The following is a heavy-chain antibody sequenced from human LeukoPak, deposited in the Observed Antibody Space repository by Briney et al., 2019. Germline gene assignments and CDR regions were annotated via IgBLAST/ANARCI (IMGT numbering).Heavy chain of an antibody. V-gene: IGHV4-39*07. J-gene: IGHJ6*03. CDR2: IYYSGST. CDR3: ARVLTIQSNMDV. Sequence: GSLRLSCAASGFSFSSYSMKWVRQPPGKGLEWIGSIYYSGSTYYNPSLKSRVTISVDTSKNQFSLKLSSVTAADTAVYYCARVLTIQSNMDVWGKGTTVTVSS. D-gene: IGHD3-3*01. CDR1: GFSFSSYS.